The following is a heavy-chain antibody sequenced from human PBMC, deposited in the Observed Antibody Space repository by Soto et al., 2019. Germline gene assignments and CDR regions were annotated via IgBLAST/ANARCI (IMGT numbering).Heavy chain of an antibody. CDR1: GGTFSNYP. CDR2: IIPIFGTV. Sequence: QVQLVQSGAEVKKPGSSVKVSCKASGGTFSNYPISWVRQAPGQGLEWMGGIIPIFGTVNYAQKFQGRVTITADESTSTDYMELSSLRSEDTAVYYCARGNHRWRQLWYFDLWGRGTLVTVSS. V-gene: IGHV1-69*12. J-gene: IGHJ2*01. D-gene: IGHD5-12*01. CDR3: ARGNHRWRQLWYFDL.